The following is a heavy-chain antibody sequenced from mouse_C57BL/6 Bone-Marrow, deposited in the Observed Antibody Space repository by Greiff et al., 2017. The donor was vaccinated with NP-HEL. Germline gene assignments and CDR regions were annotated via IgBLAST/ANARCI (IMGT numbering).Heavy chain of an antibody. CDR1: GYTFTSYW. CDR3: ARGIYYDYDGVYYFDY. Sequence: QVQLQQSGAELVKPGASVKLSCKASGYTFTSYWMHWVKQRPGRGLEWIGRIDPNSGGTKYNEKFKSKATLTVDKPSSTAYMQLSSLTSEDSAVYYCARGIYYDYDGVYYFDYWGQGTTLTVSS. V-gene: IGHV1-72*01. CDR2: IDPNSGGT. J-gene: IGHJ2*01. D-gene: IGHD2-4*01.